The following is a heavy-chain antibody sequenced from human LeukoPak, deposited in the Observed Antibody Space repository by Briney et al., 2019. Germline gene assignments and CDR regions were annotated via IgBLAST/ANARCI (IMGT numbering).Heavy chain of an antibody. CDR3: ARGYRIAAYYMDV. D-gene: IGHD6-6*01. Sequence: SETLSLTCTVSGGSISSYYWSWIRQPAGKGLEWIGRIHTTGSTNYNPSLKSRVTMSVDTSKNQFSLKLSSVTAADTAVYYCARGYRIAAYYMDVWGKGTTVTVSS. CDR1: GGSISSYY. V-gene: IGHV4-4*07. J-gene: IGHJ6*03. CDR2: IHTTGST.